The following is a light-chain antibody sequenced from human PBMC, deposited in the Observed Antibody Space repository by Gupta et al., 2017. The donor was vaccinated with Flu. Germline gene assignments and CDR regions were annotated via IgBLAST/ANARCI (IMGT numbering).Light chain of an antibody. Sequence: DIVMTQSPDSLAVSLGERATINCKSSQSVLYSSNNRNYLAWYQQKPGQPPALLIYWASTRESGVPDRFSGSGSGTDFTLTISSLQAEDVAVYYCQQYYTTPHTFGQGTKLGI. V-gene: IGKV4-1*01. CDR1: QSVLYSSNNRNY. CDR2: WAS. CDR3: QQYYTTPHT. J-gene: IGKJ2*01.